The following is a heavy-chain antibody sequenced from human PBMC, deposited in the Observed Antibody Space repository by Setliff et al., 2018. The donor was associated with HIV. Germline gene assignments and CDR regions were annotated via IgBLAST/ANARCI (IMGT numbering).Heavy chain of an antibody. CDR1: GGTFRSYG. CDR3: ARVAEMATIGYNYFYMDV. V-gene: IGHV1-69*13. J-gene: IGHJ6*03. CDR2: IIPMFGTT. D-gene: IGHD5-12*01. Sequence: SVKVSCKASGGTFRSYGISWVRQAPGQGPEWMAGIIPMFGTTNYAQKFQGRVTITADESTSTAYMELSSLRSDDTAVYYCARVAEMATIGYNYFYMDVWGQGTTVTVSS.